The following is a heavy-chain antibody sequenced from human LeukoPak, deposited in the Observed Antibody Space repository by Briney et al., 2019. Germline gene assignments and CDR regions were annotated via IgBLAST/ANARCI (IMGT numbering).Heavy chain of an antibody. Sequence: ASVKVSCKASGYTFTSYGISWVRQAPGQGLEWMGWINPKSGGTNYAQKFQGRVTMTRDTSISTAYMELSRLKSDDTAVYYCARGQYCSGGSCFLDYWGQGALVTVSS. D-gene: IGHD2-15*01. J-gene: IGHJ4*02. V-gene: IGHV1-2*02. CDR3: ARGQYCSGGSCFLDY. CDR2: INPKSGGT. CDR1: GYTFTSYG.